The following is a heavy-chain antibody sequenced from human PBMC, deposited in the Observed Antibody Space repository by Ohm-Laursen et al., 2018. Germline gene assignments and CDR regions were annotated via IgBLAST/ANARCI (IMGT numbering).Heavy chain of an antibody. J-gene: IGHJ6*02. CDR2: INPDNGHI. Sequence: GASVKVSCKASGYTFVSYGIHWVRQAPGQGLEYMGRINPDNGHIKSAEKFQAKVTMTTDISTNTAYVELRNLTFDDTAMYYCARGYDPDYYYYGMDVWGQGTTVTVSS. CDR3: ARGYDPDYYYYGMDV. V-gene: IGHV1-18*01. D-gene: IGHD5-12*01. CDR1: GYTFVSYG.